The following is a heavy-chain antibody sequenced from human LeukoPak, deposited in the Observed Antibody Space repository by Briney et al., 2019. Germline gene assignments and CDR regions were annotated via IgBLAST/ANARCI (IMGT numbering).Heavy chain of an antibody. Sequence: GGSLRLPCAASGFTFSSYSMNWVRQAPGKGLEWVSSISSSSSYIYYADSVKGRFTISRDNAKNSLYLQMNSLRAEDTAVYYCAREMYYDFWSGYIYWGQGTLVTVSS. V-gene: IGHV3-21*01. CDR2: ISSSSSYI. CDR3: AREMYYDFWSGYIY. CDR1: GFTFSSYS. D-gene: IGHD3-3*01. J-gene: IGHJ4*02.